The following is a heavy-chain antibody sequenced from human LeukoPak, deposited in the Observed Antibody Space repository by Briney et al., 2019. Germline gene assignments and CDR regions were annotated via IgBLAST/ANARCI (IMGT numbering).Heavy chain of an antibody. CDR3: ARAVGYFDHSLDY. CDR2: IYHSGST. CDR1: GGSISSSNW. Sequence: PSETQSLTCAVSGGSISSSNWWSWVRQPPGKGLEWIGEIYHSGSTNYIPSLKSRVTISVDKSKNQFSLKLSSVTAADTAVYYCARAVGYFDHSLDYWGQGTLVTVSS. D-gene: IGHD3-9*01. V-gene: IGHV4-4*02. J-gene: IGHJ4*02.